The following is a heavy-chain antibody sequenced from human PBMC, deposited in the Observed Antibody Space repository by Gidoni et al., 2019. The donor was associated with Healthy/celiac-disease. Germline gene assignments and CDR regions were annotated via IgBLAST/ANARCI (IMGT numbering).Heavy chain of an antibody. CDR1: GGSISSGSYY. J-gene: IGHJ3*02. CDR3: ARMGDIVVVPAAIPAFDI. CDR2: IYTSGST. Sequence: QVQLQESGPGLVKPSQTLSLTCTVSGGSISSGSYYWSWIRQPAGKGLEWIGRIYTSGSTNYNPSLKSRVTISVDTSKNQFSLKLSSVTAADTAVYYCARMGDIVVVPAAIPAFDIWGQGTMVTVSS. V-gene: IGHV4-61*02. D-gene: IGHD2-2*02.